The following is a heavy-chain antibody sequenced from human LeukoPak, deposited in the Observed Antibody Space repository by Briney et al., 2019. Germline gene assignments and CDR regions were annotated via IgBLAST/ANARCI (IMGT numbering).Heavy chain of an antibody. Sequence: ASVKVSCKVSGYTFTGYYMHWVRQAPGQGLEWMGWINPNGGGTNYAQKFQGRVTMTRDTSISTAYMELSRLRSDDTAVYYCATTSGSYSVIDYWGQGTLVTVSS. CDR3: ATTSGSYSVIDY. V-gene: IGHV1-2*02. CDR1: GYTFTGYY. CDR2: INPNGGGT. J-gene: IGHJ4*02. D-gene: IGHD1-26*01.